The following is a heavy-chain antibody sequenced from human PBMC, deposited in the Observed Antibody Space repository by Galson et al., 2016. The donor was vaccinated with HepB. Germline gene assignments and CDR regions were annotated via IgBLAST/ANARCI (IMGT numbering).Heavy chain of an antibody. CDR3: SRVGAIWYSSCGSAYFDY. J-gene: IGHJ4*02. Sequence: PLRLSCAASGFTFSRYWMGWVRQAPGKGREGVANINEYGGEDYYVNSVKGRFAISRDNAKNSLYLQMNSLRSEDTAVYYCSRVGAIWYSSCGSAYFDYWGQGTLVTVSS. V-gene: IGHV3-7*04. D-gene: IGHD6-13*01. CDR1: GFTFSRYW. CDR2: INEYGGED.